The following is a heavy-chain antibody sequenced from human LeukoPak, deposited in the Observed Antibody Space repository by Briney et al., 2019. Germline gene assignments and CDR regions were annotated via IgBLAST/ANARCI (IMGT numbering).Heavy chain of an antibody. CDR3: ARDDYYGSGSYQDY. Sequence: GGSLRLSCAASGFTFSSYWMSWVRQAPGKGLEWVANIKQDGSEKYYVDSVKGRFTISRDNAKNSLYLQMNSLRAEDTAVYYCARDDYYGSGSYQDYWGQGTLVTVSS. J-gene: IGHJ4*02. CDR1: GFTFSSYW. CDR2: IKQDGSEK. D-gene: IGHD3-10*01. V-gene: IGHV3-7*01.